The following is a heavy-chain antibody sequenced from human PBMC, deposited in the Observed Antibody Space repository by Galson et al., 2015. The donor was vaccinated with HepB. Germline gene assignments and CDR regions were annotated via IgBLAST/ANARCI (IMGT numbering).Heavy chain of an antibody. CDR3: ARDYGDYPGSFDY. CDR2: IYYSGST. Sequence: SETLSLTCTVSGGSISSYYWSWIRQPPGKGLEWIGYIYYSGSTNYNPSLKSRVTISVDTSKNQFSLKLSSVTAADTAVYYCARDYGDYPGSFDYWGQGTLVTVSS. D-gene: IGHD4-17*01. V-gene: IGHV4-59*01. CDR1: GGSISSYY. J-gene: IGHJ4*02.